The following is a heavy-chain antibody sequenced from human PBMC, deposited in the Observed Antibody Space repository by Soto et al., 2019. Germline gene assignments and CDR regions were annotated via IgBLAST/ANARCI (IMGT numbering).Heavy chain of an antibody. J-gene: IGHJ6*04. V-gene: IGHV1-69*02. CDR1: GGTFNGET. Sequence: QAQLVQSGAEVKKPGSSVKVSCKASGGTFNGETFSWVRQAPGQGLQWMGRIIPVLDLVDYAQKFEGRVTITADTSTTTVYLDLSGLGSEDTAVYYCARGGKLGGDLDVWGKGTPVIVSS. CDR3: ARGGKLGGDLDV. CDR2: IIPVLDLV. D-gene: IGHD3-10*01.